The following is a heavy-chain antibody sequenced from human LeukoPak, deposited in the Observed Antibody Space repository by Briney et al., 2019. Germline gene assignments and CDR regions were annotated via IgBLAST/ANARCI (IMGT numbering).Heavy chain of an antibody. V-gene: IGHV3-23*01. Sequence: GGSLRLSCAASGFTFSSYAMSWVRQAPGKGLEGVSAISGSGGSTYYADSVKGRFTISRDNSKNTRYLQMNSLRAEDTAVYYCARGGFKLLYHYWGQGTLVTVSS. D-gene: IGHD2-2*02. CDR3: ARGGFKLLYHY. CDR2: ISGSGGST. J-gene: IGHJ4*02. CDR1: GFTFSSYA.